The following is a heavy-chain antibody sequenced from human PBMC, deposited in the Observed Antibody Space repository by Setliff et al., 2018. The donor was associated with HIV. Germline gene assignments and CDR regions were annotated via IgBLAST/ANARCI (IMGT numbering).Heavy chain of an antibody. CDR1: GGSISTSSYY. CDR2: IYNSGNT. J-gene: IGHJ3*02. V-gene: IGHV4-39*01. Sequence: SETLSLTCTVSGGSISTSSYYWGWIRQPPGKGLEWIGSIYNSGNTYYNPSRKIRLTMSVDTSKNQFSLKLRSVTAADTAVYYCARLFQWMSYAFDIWGQGTMVTVSS. CDR3: ARLFQWMSYAFDI. D-gene: IGHD5-12*01.